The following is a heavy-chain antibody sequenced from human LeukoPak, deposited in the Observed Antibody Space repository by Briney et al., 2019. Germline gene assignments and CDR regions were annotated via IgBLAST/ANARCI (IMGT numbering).Heavy chain of an antibody. D-gene: IGHD1-26*01. Sequence: SETLSLTCAVYGGSFSGYYWSWIRQPPGKGLEWIGYIYYSGSTNYNPSLKSRVTISVDTSKNQFSLKLSSVTAADTAVYYCARTSYGAFDYWGQGTLVTVSS. V-gene: IGHV4-59*01. J-gene: IGHJ4*02. CDR3: ARTSYGAFDY. CDR1: GGSFSGYY. CDR2: IYYSGST.